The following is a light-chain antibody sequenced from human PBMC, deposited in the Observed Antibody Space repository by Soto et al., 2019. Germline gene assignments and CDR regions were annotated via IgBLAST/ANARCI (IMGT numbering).Light chain of an antibody. J-gene: IGKJ5*01. CDR2: GAS. V-gene: IGKV3-15*01. CDR1: QSVSIL. CDR3: QQFNYWPPIT. Sequence: EFGLTQSPGTLSLSTGERATLSCRASQSVSILLAWYQQIPGRAPRLLIYGASTRASGIPARFSASGSGTEFTLTISSLQSEDFAVYYCQQFNYWPPITFGQRTRLAIK.